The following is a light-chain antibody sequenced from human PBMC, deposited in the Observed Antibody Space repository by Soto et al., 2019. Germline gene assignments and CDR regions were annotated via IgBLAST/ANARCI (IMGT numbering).Light chain of an antibody. CDR1: NIGSKS. Sequence: SYELTQPPSVSVAPGKTAKITCGGNNIGSKSVHWYQQKPGQAPVLVIYYDSARPSGIPERFSGSNSGNTATLSIGRVEAGDEADYYCQVWDSSSDHVAFGGGTKLTVL. J-gene: IGLJ2*01. V-gene: IGLV3-21*04. CDR2: YDS. CDR3: QVWDSSSDHVA.